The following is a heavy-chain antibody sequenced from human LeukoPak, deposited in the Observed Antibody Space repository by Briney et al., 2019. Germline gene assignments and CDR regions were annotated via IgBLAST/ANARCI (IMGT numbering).Heavy chain of an antibody. Sequence: ASVKVSCKASGYTFTGYYMHWVRQAPGQGLEWMGWINPNSGGTNYAQKFQGRVTMTRDTSISTAYMELSRLRSDDTAVYYCARAGAILTGYYIDYWGQGTLVTVSS. CDR2: INPNSGGT. J-gene: IGHJ4*02. D-gene: IGHD3-9*01. CDR3: ARAGAILTGYYIDY. CDR1: GYTFTGYY. V-gene: IGHV1-2*02.